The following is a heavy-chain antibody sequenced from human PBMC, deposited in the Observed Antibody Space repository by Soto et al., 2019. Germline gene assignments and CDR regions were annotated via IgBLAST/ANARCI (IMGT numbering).Heavy chain of an antibody. Sequence: EVQLVESGGGLVQPGRSLRLSCAASGFTFDDYAMHWVRQAPGKGLEWVSGISWNSGSIGYADSVKGRFTISRDNAKNSLYLQMNSLRAEDTALYYCAKDNPLYGSLDYWGQGTLVTVSS. D-gene: IGHD3-10*01. CDR2: ISWNSGSI. V-gene: IGHV3-9*01. CDR3: AKDNPLYGSLDY. J-gene: IGHJ4*02. CDR1: GFTFDDYA.